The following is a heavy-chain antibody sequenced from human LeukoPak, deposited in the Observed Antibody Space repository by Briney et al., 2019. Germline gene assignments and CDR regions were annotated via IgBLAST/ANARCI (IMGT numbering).Heavy chain of an antibody. CDR2: FDPEDGET. V-gene: IGHV1-24*01. CDR3: ATSLHRIAAAGQPY. D-gene: IGHD6-13*01. CDR1: GYTLTELS. Sequence: ASVKVSFKVSGYTLTELSMHWVRQAPGKGLEWMGGFDPEDGETIYAQKFQGRVTMTEDTSTDTAYMELSSLRSEDTAVYYCATSLHRIAAAGQPYWGQGTLVTGSS. J-gene: IGHJ4*02.